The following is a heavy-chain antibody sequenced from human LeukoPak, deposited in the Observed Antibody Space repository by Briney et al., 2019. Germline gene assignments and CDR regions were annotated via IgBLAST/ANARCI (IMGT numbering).Heavy chain of an antibody. V-gene: IGHV4-59*01. D-gene: IGHD3-10*01. Sequence: SGTLSLTCTVSGVSITSYYWSWIRQPPGEGLEWIGYIYHTGSTNYNPSVKSRVTISVDTSKNHFSLKLSSVTAADTAVYYCARDPSSGSLDYWGQGTLVTVSS. CDR1: GVSITSYY. CDR2: IYHTGST. CDR3: ARDPSSGSLDY. J-gene: IGHJ4*02.